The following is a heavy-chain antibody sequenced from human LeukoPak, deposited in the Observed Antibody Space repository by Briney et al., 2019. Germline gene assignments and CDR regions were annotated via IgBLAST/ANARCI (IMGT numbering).Heavy chain of an antibody. CDR3: ARVSDAYDYFFDY. J-gene: IGHJ4*02. CDR1: GFAFSSYS. D-gene: IGHD5-12*01. CDR2: VSRRSSFI. V-gene: IGHV3-21*01. Sequence: GGSLRLSWAASGFAFSSYSMNWVRQAPGKGLEWVSSVSRRSSFIFYADSVQGRFTVSRDDAKDSLFLQMNSLRAEDTAVYYCARVSDAYDYFFDYWGQGTLVTVSS.